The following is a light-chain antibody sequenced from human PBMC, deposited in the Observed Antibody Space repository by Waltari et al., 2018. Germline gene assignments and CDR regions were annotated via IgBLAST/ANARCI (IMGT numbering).Light chain of an antibody. J-gene: IGKJ4*01. Sequence: DIVLTQSPTTLSFSPGERVPLSCRASQTVSNYLAWYQQKAGQAPRLLIYDATKRATGVPAGFSGSGFGADFTLTISSLEPEDFVVYYCQQRKSWPFTFGGGSRVDIK. CDR2: DAT. CDR3: QQRKSWPFT. CDR1: QTVSNY. V-gene: IGKV3-11*01.